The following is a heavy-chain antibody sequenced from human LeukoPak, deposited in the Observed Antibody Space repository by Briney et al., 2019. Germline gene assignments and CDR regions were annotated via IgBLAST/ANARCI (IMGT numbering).Heavy chain of an antibody. CDR1: GFTFSSYE. CDR3: AREGSSWSEGRLWYFDY. CDR2: ISGSGSTI. V-gene: IGHV3-48*03. J-gene: IGHJ4*02. Sequence: PGGSLRLSCAASGFTFSSYEMNWVRQAPGKGLEWVSYISGSGSTIYYADSVKGRFTISRDNAKNSLYLQMNSLRAEDTAVYYCAREGSSWSEGRLWYFDYWGQGTLVTVSS. D-gene: IGHD6-13*01.